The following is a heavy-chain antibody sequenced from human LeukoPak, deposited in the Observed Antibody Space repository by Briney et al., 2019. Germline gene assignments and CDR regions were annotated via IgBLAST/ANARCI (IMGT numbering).Heavy chain of an antibody. CDR2: ISWNSGSI. J-gene: IGHJ6*02. Sequence: GRSLRLSCAASGFTFDDYAMHWVRQAPGKGLEWVSGISWNSGSIGYADSVKGRFTISRDNAKNTLYLQMNSLRAEDTAVYYCARGVPPADVWGQGTTVTVSS. V-gene: IGHV3-9*01. CDR1: GFTFDDYA. CDR3: ARGVPPADV.